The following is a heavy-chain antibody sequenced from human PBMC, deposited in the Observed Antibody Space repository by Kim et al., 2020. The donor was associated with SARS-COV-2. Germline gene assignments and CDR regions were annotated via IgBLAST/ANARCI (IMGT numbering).Heavy chain of an antibody. V-gene: IGHV3-30*01. J-gene: IGHJ5*02. D-gene: IGHD6-13*01. Sequence: KGRFTISRDNSKNTLYLQMNSLRAEDTAVYYCARVRYSSRRLATTGWFDPWGQGTLVTVSS. CDR3: ARVRYSSRRLATTGWFDP.